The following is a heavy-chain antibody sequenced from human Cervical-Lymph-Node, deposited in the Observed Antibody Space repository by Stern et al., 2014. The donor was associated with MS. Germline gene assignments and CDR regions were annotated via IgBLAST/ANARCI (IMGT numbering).Heavy chain of an antibody. V-gene: IGHV3-30*18. J-gene: IGHJ1*01. Sequence: VHLVESGGGVVQPGRSLRLSCAASGLTFSIYGMHWVRQTPGKGLEWVAVISHDGGYQYYGDSVKGRFTISRDNSKDKLYLQMSSLGTEDTAVYYCVEDRGYDTTGYFQHWGQGTLVTVSS. CDR2: ISHDGGYQ. CDR3: VEDRGYDTTGYFQH. CDR1: GLTFSIYG. D-gene: IGHD3-22*01.